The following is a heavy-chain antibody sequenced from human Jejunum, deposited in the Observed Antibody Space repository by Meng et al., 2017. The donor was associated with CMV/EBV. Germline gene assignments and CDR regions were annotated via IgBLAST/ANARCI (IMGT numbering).Heavy chain of an antibody. D-gene: IGHD3-10*01. V-gene: IGHV4-59*01. J-gene: IGHJ5*02. Sequence: ASITYDFWSWIRQPPGKGLEWIGFVHYSGRSNYNPSLKSRLTMSVETSKNQFSLTLTSVTAADTAIYYCVRDSYSYGSDSYNWFDPWGQGTLVTVSS. CDR1: ASITYDF. CDR2: VHYSGRS. CDR3: VRDSYSYGSDSYNWFDP.